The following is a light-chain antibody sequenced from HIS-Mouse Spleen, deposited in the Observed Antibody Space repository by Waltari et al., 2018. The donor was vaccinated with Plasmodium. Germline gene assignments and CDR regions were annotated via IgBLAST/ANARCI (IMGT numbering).Light chain of an antibody. CDR3: QQRSNWPPT. CDR1: QSVSSY. J-gene: IGKJ5*01. CDR2: DAS. Sequence: EIVLTQSPATLPLSPGERATLSCRASQSVSSYLAWYQQKPGQAPRLLIHDASNRATGIPARFSGSGSGTDFTLTISSLEPEDFAVYYCQQRSNWPPTFGQGTRLEIK. V-gene: IGKV3-11*01.